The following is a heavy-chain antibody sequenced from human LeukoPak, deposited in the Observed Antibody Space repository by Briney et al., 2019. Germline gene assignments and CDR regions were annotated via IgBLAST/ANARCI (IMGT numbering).Heavy chain of an antibody. D-gene: IGHD2-2*01. V-gene: IGHV3-30-3*01. CDR1: GFTFSSYA. Sequence: GGSLRLSCAASGFTFSSYAMHWVRQAPGKGLEWVAVISYDGSNKYYADSVKGRFTISRDNSKNTLYLQMNSLRAEDTAVYYCARDGYCSSTSCYGYWGQGTLVTVSS. CDR3: ARDGYCSSTSCYGY. J-gene: IGHJ4*02. CDR2: ISYDGSNK.